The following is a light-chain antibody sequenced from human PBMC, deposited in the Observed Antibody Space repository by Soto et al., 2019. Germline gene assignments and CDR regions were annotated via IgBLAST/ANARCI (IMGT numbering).Light chain of an antibody. CDR3: QQYYTIPHT. CDR2: WAS. Sequence: DIVMTQSPDSLAVSLGERATIHCKSDQAVFYGSNNQNYLAWYQQKPGQPPRLLIYWASTRESGVPDRFSGSGSGTHFTLSINSLQAEDVAVYYCQQYYTIPHTFGQGTKREIK. J-gene: IGKJ2*01. CDR1: QAVFYGSNNQNY. V-gene: IGKV4-1*01.